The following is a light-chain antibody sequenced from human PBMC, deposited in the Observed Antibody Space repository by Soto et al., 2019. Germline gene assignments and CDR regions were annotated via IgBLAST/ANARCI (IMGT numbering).Light chain of an antibody. CDR1: SSNIGGNT. CDR3: ATWDDSLNGVV. J-gene: IGLJ2*01. CDR2: GDN. Sequence: QSVLTQPPSASRTPGQRVTISCSGSSSNIGGNTINWYQQLPGTAPKLLIHGDNLRPSGVPDRFSGSKSGTSASLAISGLQSEDEADYYCATWDDSLNGVVFGGGTKVTVL. V-gene: IGLV1-44*01.